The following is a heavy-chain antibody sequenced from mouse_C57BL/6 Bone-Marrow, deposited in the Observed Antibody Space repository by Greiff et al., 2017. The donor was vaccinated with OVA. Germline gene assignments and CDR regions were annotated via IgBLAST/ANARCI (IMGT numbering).Heavy chain of an antibody. CDR1: GYSITSGYY. CDR2: ISYDGSN. Sequence: VQLQQSGPGLVKPSQSLSLTCSVTGYSITSGYYWNWIRQFPGNKLEWMGYISYDGSNNYNPSLKNRISITRDTSKNQFFLKLNSVTTEDTATYYCARDCYSPDYFDYWGQGTTLTVSS. J-gene: IGHJ2*01. V-gene: IGHV3-6*01. D-gene: IGHD2-12*01. CDR3: ARDCYSPDYFDY.